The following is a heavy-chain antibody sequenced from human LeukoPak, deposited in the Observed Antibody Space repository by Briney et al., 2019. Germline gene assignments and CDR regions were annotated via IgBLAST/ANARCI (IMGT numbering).Heavy chain of an antibody. CDR3: AKSFLTGYSLFDS. CDR1: GFTFRNYY. V-gene: IGHV3-23*01. CDR2: ISGSGDSI. J-gene: IGHJ4*02. Sequence: PGGSLRLSCAASGFTFRNYYMSWVRQAPGKGLEWVSAISGSGDSIFYADSVKGRFTISGDNSKTTLYVQMNSLRAEDTAVYYCAKSFLTGYSLFDSWGQGTLVTVSS. D-gene: IGHD3-9*01.